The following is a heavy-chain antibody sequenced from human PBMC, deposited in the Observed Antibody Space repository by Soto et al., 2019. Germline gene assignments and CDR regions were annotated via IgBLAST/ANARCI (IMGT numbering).Heavy chain of an antibody. Sequence: PGGSLRLSCAAFGLTISGKKYVAWLRQAPGKGLEWVSGLYDVDGSFYADSVRGRFTTSSDSSKTTVYLQMNDLRPDDTAVYYCATWHEREHAYDVWGQGTTVTVS. D-gene: IGHD1-1*01. CDR3: ATWHEREHAYDV. CDR2: LYDVDGS. V-gene: IGHV3-53*01. J-gene: IGHJ3*01. CDR1: GLTISGKKY.